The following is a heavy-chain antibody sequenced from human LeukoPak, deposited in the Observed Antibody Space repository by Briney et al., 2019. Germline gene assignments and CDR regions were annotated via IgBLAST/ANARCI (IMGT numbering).Heavy chain of an antibody. CDR1: GGSISNSSYY. CDR2: IYYSGTT. V-gene: IGHV4-39*07. D-gene: IGHD3-22*01. Sequence: PSETLSLTCTVSGGSISNSSYYWGWIRQPPGKGLEWIGTIYYSGTTYYNPSLKSRVTMSVDTSENQFSLNLNSVTAADPAVYYCAREGAEWLLLFDYWGQGSPVTVSS. J-gene: IGHJ4*02. CDR3: AREGAEWLLLFDY.